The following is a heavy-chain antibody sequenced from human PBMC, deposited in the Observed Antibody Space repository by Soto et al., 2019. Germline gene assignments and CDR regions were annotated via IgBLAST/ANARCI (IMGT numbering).Heavy chain of an antibody. CDR1: GGTFSRYS. D-gene: IGHD2-2*01. V-gene: IGHV1-69*08. CDR3: AREDRGRETRIVPAVIDGMDV. Sequence: QVQLVQSGAEVKKPGSSVKVSCKASGGTFSRYSITWVRQAPGHGLEWIGRIIPIFGIASYAQKFQGRVTITADESTSTAYMELSSLRSDDTAVYYCAREDRGRETRIVPAVIDGMDVGGQGATVTFSS. CDR2: IIPIFGIA. J-gene: IGHJ6*02.